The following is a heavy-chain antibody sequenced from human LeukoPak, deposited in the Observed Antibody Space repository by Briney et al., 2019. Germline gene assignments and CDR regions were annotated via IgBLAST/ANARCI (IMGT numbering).Heavy chain of an antibody. CDR2: ISGSGGST. V-gene: IGHV3-23*01. CDR3: AKGRFGEPTFDP. Sequence: GGSLRLSCAASGFSISDNYVTWVRQAPGRGLEWVSAISGSGGSTYYADSVKGRFTISRDNSKNMLYLQMNSLRAEDTAVYYCAKGRFGEPTFDPWAREPWSPSPQ. D-gene: IGHD3-10*01. CDR1: GFSISDNY. J-gene: IGHJ5*02.